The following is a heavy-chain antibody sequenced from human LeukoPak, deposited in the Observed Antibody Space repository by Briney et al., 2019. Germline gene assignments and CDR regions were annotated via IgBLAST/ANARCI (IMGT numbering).Heavy chain of an antibody. V-gene: IGHV3-30*04. Sequence: GGSLRLSCAASGFTFSSYAMHWVCQAPGKGLEWVAVISYDGSNKYYADSVKGRFTISRDNSKNTLYLQMNSLRAEDTAVYYCARFLERDGYNQNDAFDIWGQGTMVTVSS. CDR1: GFTFSSYA. J-gene: IGHJ3*02. CDR2: ISYDGSNK. CDR3: ARFLERDGYNQNDAFDI. D-gene: IGHD5-24*01.